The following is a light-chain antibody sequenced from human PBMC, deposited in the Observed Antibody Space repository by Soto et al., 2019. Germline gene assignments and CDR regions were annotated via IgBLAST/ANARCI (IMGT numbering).Light chain of an antibody. Sequence: IVLTQSPVTPSLSPGERATLSCRASQSSTSTYLAWYQQKPGQAPRLLIYGASSRATGIPDRFSGDGSGTDFTITISRLEKEDCSVYYCQQYSNSTWTFGQGTKVDIK. CDR3: QQYSNSTWT. J-gene: IGKJ1*01. CDR1: QSSTSTY. CDR2: GAS. V-gene: IGKV3-20*01.